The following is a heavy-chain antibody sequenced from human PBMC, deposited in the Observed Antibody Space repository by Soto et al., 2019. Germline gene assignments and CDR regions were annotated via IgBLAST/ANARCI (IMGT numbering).Heavy chain of an antibody. D-gene: IGHD6-13*01. CDR2: IRSKAYGGTT. CDR1: GFTFGDYA. J-gene: IGHJ6*02. V-gene: IGHV3-49*04. Sequence: PGGSLRLSCTASGFTFGDYAMSWVRQAPGKGLEWVGFIRSKAYGGTTEYAASVKGRFTISRDDSKSIAYLQMNSLKTEDTAVYYCTREGPYSSSWYSYSNYYYYGMDVWGQGTTVTVSS. CDR3: TREGPYSSSWYSYSNYYYYGMDV.